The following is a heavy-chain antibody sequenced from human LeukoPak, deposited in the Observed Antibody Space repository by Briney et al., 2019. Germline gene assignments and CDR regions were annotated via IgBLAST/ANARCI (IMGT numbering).Heavy chain of an antibody. D-gene: IGHD3-10*01. CDR1: GGSFSGYY. CDR2: INHSGST. J-gene: IGHJ4*02. Sequence: SETLSLTCAVYGGSFSGYYWSWIRRPPGKGLEWIGEINHSGSTNYNPSLKSRVTISVDTSKNQFSLKLSSVTAADTAVYYCARTYYYGSGSYYNPRGYFDYWGQGTLVTVSS. CDR3: ARTYYYGSGSYYNPRGYFDY. V-gene: IGHV4-34*01.